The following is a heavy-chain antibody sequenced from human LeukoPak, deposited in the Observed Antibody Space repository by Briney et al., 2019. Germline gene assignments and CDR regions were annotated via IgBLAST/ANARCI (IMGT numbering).Heavy chain of an antibody. D-gene: IGHD5-12*01. CDR2: IYYSGST. J-gene: IGHJ4*02. V-gene: IGHV4-39*07. CDR3: ARESVVATGSGGNFDDY. Sequence: SETLSLTCTVSGGSISSSSYYWGWIRQPPGKGLEWIGSIYYSGSTCYNPSLKSRVTISVDTSKNQFSLKLSSVTAADTAVYYCARESVVATGSGGNFDDYWGQGTLVTVSS. CDR1: GGSISSSSYY.